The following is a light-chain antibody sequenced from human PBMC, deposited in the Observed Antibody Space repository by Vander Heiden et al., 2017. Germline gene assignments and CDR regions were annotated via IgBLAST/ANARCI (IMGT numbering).Light chain of an antibody. Sequence: QPVSTQPPSVSAAPGQKVTISCSGSSSNIGDNYVSWYQRLPGTAPKLLIYDNNKRPSGIPDRFSVSKSGTSATLGITGLQTGDEADYYCGTWDNSLSVAVFGGGTQLTVL. J-gene: IGLJ7*01. CDR3: GTWDNSLSVAV. CDR1: SSNIGDNY. CDR2: DNN. V-gene: IGLV1-51*01.